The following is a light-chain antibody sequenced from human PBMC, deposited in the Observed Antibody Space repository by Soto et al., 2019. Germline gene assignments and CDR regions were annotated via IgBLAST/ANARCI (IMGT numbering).Light chain of an antibody. CDR3: QQRSNWQLT. CDR1: QSVSSY. V-gene: IGKV3-11*01. J-gene: IGKJ4*01. CDR2: DAS. Sequence: EIVLTQSPATLSLSPGERATLSCRASQSVSSYLAWYQQKPGQAPRLLIYDASNRATGIPARFSGSGSGTDFTLTISSLVPEDFAVYYCQQRSNWQLTFGGGTKVEIK.